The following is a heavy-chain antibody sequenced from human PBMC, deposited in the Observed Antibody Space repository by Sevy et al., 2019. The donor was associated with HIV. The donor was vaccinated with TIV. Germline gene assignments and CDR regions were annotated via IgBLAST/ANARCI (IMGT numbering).Heavy chain of an antibody. CDR3: ARLTTKPTSDLYGMDV. J-gene: IGHJ6*02. D-gene: IGHD4-17*01. V-gene: IGHV1-2*02. Sequence: ASVKVSCKASGYIFTDYYIHWVRQAPGQGLEWMAWINSDSGVTNYAQRFQGEVTVTRDTSLNTAYLDLSRLKSNDTAIYFCARLTTKPTSDLYGMDVLGQGTTVTVSS. CDR2: INSDSGVT. CDR1: GYIFTDYY.